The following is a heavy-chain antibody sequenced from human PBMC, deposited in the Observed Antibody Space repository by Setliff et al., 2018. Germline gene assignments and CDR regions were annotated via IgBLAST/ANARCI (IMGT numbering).Heavy chain of an antibody. CDR2: IYSGDRST. CDR3: AKPRVELRWGFES. V-gene: IGHV3-23*03. CDR1: GFTFTDYA. J-gene: IGHJ4*02. Sequence: GGSLRLSCVASGFTFTDYAMSWVRQAPGKGLEWVSTIYSGDRSTFYTDSVKGRFIIYRDSSKNTLYMQMNSLRAEDTAVYYCAKPRVELRWGFESWGQGTLVTVSS. D-gene: IGHD1-7*01.